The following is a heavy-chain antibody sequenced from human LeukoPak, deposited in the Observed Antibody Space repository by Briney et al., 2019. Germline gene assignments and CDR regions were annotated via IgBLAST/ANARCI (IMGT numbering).Heavy chain of an antibody. CDR3: ARGAGTGNYYAY. D-gene: IGHD1-1*01. CDR1: GFTFSDYW. Sequence: PGGSLRLSCAASGFTFSDYWMTWVRQAPGKGLEWVANINLDGSEKWYVDSVRGRFTISRDNARNSLYLQMNGLRADDTAVYYCARGAGTGNYYAYWGQGTLVTVSS. CDR2: INLDGSEK. V-gene: IGHV3-7*01. J-gene: IGHJ4*02.